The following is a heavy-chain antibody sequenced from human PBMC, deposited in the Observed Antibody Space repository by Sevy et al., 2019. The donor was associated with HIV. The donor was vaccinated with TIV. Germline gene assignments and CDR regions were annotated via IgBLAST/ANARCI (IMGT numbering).Heavy chain of an antibody. Sequence: GGSLRLSCAASGFSFSNSGMHWVRQAPGKGLEWVAAIWFDGSVKYYKDSVKDRFTIFRDNSRNTQYLQINSLRAEDXXXXXXXXXXXSDWYLDSWGQGALVTVSS. J-gene: IGHJ4*02. CDR2: IWFDGSVK. CDR1: GFSFSNSG. D-gene: IGHD6-19*01. CDR3: XXXXXSDWYLDS. V-gene: IGHV3-33*01.